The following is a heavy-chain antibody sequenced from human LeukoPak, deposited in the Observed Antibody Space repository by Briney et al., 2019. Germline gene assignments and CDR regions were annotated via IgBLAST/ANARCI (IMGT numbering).Heavy chain of an antibody. CDR3: ARESSSPSSEDFDY. J-gene: IGHJ4*02. Sequence: GASVRVSCKASGYTFTGYYMQWVRQAPGQGLEWVGWINTNSGSTKYAKKYQGRVTMTRDTSISTAYMELSRLRSDDTAVYYCARESSSPSSEDFDYWGQGTLVTVSS. CDR2: INTNSGST. D-gene: IGHD6-6*01. V-gene: IGHV1-2*02. CDR1: GYTFTGYY.